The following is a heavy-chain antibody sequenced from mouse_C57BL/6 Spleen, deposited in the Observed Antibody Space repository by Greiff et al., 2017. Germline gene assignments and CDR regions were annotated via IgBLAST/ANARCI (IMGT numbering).Heavy chain of an antibody. CDR1: GYTFTDYN. CDR2: INPNNGGT. V-gene: IGHV1-22*01. D-gene: IGHD2-3*01. CDR3: ASEIYDGYYKAMDY. Sequence: VQLKQSGPELVKPGASVKMSCKASGYTFTDYNMHWVKQSHGKSLEWIGYINPNNGGTSYNQKFKGKATLTVNKSSSTAYMELRSLTSEDSAVYYCASEIYDGYYKAMDYWGQGTSVTVSS. J-gene: IGHJ4*01.